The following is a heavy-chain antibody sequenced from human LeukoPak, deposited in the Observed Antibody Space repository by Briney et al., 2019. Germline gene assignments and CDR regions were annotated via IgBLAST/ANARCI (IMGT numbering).Heavy chain of an antibody. Sequence: GGSLRLSCAASGFTFSSYSMNWVRQAPGKGLEWVSSISSSSSYIYYADSVKGRFTISRDNAKNSLYLQMNSLRAEDTAVYYCAKEPFLGPYYFDYWGQGTLVTVSS. CDR3: AKEPFLGPYYFDY. CDR2: ISSSSSYI. V-gene: IGHV3-21*01. D-gene: IGHD3-3*01. J-gene: IGHJ4*02. CDR1: GFTFSSYS.